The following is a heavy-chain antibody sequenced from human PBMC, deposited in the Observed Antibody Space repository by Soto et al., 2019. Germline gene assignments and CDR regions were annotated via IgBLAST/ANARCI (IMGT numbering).Heavy chain of an antibody. V-gene: IGHV1-18*04. CDR2: ISGHNGST. CDR1: GYTFTAFG. Sequence: QAQLVQSGAEVKKPGASVKVSCKTSGYTFTAFGISWVRQAPGQGPEWMGWISGHNGSTKYAQKFQGRVSMTTDTSTKTVSMELMSLKSDDSAVYYCARDTPRWEIGWNWFDPWGQGTQVTVSS. CDR3: ARDTPRWEIGWNWFDP. D-gene: IGHD1-26*01. J-gene: IGHJ5*02.